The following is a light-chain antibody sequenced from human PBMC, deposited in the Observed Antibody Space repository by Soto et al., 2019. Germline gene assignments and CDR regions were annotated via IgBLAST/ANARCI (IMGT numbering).Light chain of an antibody. V-gene: IGKV1-6*01. CDR3: LQDFNYPLT. CDR1: QAIRTA. Sequence: AIQLTQSPSSLYASVGDRVTITCRASQAIRTALGWYQQKPGKVPKLLIYAASILQSGVPSRFSGSGSGTDFTLTISSLQPEDFATYYCLQDFNYPLTFGGGTKVDNK. J-gene: IGKJ4*01. CDR2: AAS.